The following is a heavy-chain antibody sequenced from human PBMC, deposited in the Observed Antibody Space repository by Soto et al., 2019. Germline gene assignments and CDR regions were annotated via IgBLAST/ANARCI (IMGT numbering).Heavy chain of an antibody. D-gene: IGHD4-17*01. Sequence: VQLVQSGAEVKKPGSSVKVSCKASGGTFSSYTISWVRQAPGQGLEWMGRIIPILGIANYAQKFQGRVTITADKSMSTAYMELSSLRSEDTAVYYCAEGGYGEPTDYWGQGTLVTVSS. CDR2: IIPILGIA. CDR3: AEGGYGEPTDY. CDR1: GGTFSSYT. J-gene: IGHJ4*02. V-gene: IGHV1-69*02.